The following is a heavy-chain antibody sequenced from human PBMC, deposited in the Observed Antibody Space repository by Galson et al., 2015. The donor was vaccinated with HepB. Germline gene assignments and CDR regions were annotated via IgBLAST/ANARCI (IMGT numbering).Heavy chain of an antibody. CDR2: IKSKTDGGTT. CDR3: TTDGGTIFGVVIPTDAFGI. D-gene: IGHD3-3*01. J-gene: IGHJ3*02. V-gene: IGHV3-15*01. CDR1: GFTFSNAW. Sequence: SLRLSCAASGFTFSNAWMSWVRQAPGKGLEWVGRIKSKTDGGTTDYAAPVKGRFTISRDDSKNTLYLQMNSLKTEDTAVYYCTTDGGTIFGVVIPTDAFGIWGQGTMVTVSS.